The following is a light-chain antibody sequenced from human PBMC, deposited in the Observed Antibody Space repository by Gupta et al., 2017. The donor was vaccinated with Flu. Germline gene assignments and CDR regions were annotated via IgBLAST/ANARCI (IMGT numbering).Light chain of an antibody. J-gene: IGLJ3*02. CDR3: SSYTSSNTWV. CDR1: SSDFGSYNR. CDR2: EVI. Sequence: QSALTQPASVSGSPGQSITISCTGTSSDFGSYNRVSWYQQPPGTAPKLMISEVIKRPSGVPDRFSGSKSGNTASLTISGLQSEDEADYYCSSYTSSNTWVFGGGTKLTVL. V-gene: IGLV2-18*02.